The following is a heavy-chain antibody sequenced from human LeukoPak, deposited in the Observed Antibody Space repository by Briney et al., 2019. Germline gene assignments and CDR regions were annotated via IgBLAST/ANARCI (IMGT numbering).Heavy chain of an antibody. CDR2: IKEDGSDK. V-gene: IGHV3-7*01. CDR3: ARDRGFDNFDY. D-gene: IGHD3-9*01. J-gene: IGHJ4*02. CDR1: GFSFSTYW. Sequence: GGSLRLSCAASGFSFSTYWMSWVRQAPGKGLEWVANIKEDGSDKNYVDSVKGRFTIARDNAKNYVYLQTKSLRAEDTAVYYCARDRGFDNFDYWGQGTLVTVSS.